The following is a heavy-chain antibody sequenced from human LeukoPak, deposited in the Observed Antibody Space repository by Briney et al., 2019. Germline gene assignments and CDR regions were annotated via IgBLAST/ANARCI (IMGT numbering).Heavy chain of an antibody. CDR2: IYHSGST. V-gene: IGHV4-30-2*01. CDR1: GGSISSGGYY. J-gene: IGHJ4*02. CDR3: ARGVGLHVYYFDY. D-gene: IGHD3-10*01. Sequence: PSQTLSLTCTVSGGSISSGGYYWSWIRQPPGKGLEWIGYIYHSGSTYYNPSLKSRVTMSVDTSKNQFSLKLSSVTAADTAVYYCARGVGLHVYYFDYWGQGSLVTVSS.